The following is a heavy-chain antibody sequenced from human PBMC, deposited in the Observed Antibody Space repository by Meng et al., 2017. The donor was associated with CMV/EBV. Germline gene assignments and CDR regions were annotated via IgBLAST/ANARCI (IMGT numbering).Heavy chain of an antibody. Sequence: SCKASGYTFTSSGISWVRQAPGQGLEWMGWISAYNGNTNYAQKLQGRVTMTTDTSTSTAYMELRSLRSDDTAVYYCARDDSSGYPDYWGQGTLVTVSS. D-gene: IGHD3-22*01. J-gene: IGHJ4*02. CDR2: ISAYNGNT. CDR1: GYTFTSSG. CDR3: ARDDSSGYPDY. V-gene: IGHV1-18*01.